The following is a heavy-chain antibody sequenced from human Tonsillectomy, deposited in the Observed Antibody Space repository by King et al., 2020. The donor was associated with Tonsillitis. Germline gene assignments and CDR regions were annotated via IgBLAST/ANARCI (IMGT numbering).Heavy chain of an antibody. Sequence: LQLQESGPGLVKPSETLSLTCTVSGGSISSSSYYWGWIRQPPGKRLEWIGTIYYSGSTYYNPSLKSRVTISVDTSKNQFSLKLSSMTAADTAVYYCARRVYGDPLFDYWGQGTLVTVSS. J-gene: IGHJ4*02. V-gene: IGHV4-39*07. CDR2: IYYSGST. CDR1: GGSISSSSYY. D-gene: IGHD4-17*01. CDR3: ARRVYGDPLFDY.